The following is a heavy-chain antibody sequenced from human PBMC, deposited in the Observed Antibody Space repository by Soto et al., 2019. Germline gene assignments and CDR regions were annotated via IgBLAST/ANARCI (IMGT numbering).Heavy chain of an antibody. CDR1: GFTFSSYA. CDR2: ISSNGGST. V-gene: IGHV3-64D*08. Sequence: EVQLVESGGGLVQPGGSLRLSCSASGFTFSSYAMHWVRQAPGKGLEYVSAISSNGGSTYYADSVKGRFTISRDNSKNTLYLQMSSLRAEDTAVYYCVKGLDRIAARPGVFDYWGQGTLVTVSS. J-gene: IGHJ4*02. CDR3: VKGLDRIAARPGVFDY. D-gene: IGHD6-6*01.